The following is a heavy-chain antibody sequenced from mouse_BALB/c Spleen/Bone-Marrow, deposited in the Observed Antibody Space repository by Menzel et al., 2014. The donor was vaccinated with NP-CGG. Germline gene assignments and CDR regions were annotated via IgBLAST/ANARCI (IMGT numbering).Heavy chain of an antibody. CDR1: GYTFTNYW. CDR3: ARGGNYGY. D-gene: IGHD2-1*01. J-gene: IGHJ2*01. Sequence: VQLQESGAELVKPGASVKLSCKTSGYTFTNYWIQWVKQRPGQGLGWIGEIFPGIGTTYYNEKFKGKATLTIDTSSSTAYMQLSSLTSEDFAVYFCARGGNYGYWGQGTALTVSS. CDR2: IFPGIGTT. V-gene: IGHV1S132*01.